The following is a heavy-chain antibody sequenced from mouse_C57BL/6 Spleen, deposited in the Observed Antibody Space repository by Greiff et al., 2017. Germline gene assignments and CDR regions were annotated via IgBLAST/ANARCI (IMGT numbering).Heavy chain of an antibody. J-gene: IGHJ3*01. Sequence: VQLKESGGGLVQPKGSLKISCAASGFSFNTYAMNWVSQAPGKGLEWVARIRSKSNNYATYYADSVKDRFTISRAASESMLYLQMNNLKTEDTAMYYGVRQGSFHAFAYWGQGTPGTGSA. V-gene: IGHV10-1*01. CDR3: VRQGSFHAFAY. CDR1: GFSFNTYA. CDR2: IRSKSNNYAT.